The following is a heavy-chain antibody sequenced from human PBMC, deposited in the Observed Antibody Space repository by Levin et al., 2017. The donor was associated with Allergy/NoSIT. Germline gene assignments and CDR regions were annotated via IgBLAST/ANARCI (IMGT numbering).Heavy chain of an antibody. Sequence: ASVKVSCKASGYSFTSYAMHWVRQVPGQRPEWMGWINTGHGNTETSQKFQGRISITMDTSATTAYLELSSLRSEDTAVYYCATGYCKSATCYHFDFWGQGSLVTVSS. J-gene: IGHJ4*02. D-gene: IGHD2-2*01. CDR3: ATGYCKSATCYHFDF. CDR2: INTGHGNT. V-gene: IGHV1-3*04. CDR1: GYSFTSYA.